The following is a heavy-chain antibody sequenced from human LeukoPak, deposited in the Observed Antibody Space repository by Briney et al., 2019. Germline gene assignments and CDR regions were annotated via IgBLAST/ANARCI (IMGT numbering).Heavy chain of an antibody. V-gene: IGHV3-30*04. CDR2: ISYDGSNK. CDR1: GFTFSSYA. J-gene: IGHJ4*02. CDR3: GRPYSGNYYSFDY. D-gene: IGHD1-26*01. Sequence: GGSLRLSCAASGFTFSSYAMNWVRQAPGKGLEWVAVISYDGSNKSYADSVKGRFTISRDNSKNTLYLQVNSLRAEDTALYYCGRPYSGNYYSFDYWGQGTLVPVPS.